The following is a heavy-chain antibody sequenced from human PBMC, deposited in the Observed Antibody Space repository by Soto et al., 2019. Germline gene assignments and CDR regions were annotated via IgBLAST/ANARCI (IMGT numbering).Heavy chain of an antibody. CDR1: GYSFTSYW. Sequence: PGESQKLSWKGSGYSFTSYWIGWVRQMPGKGLEWMGIIYPGDSDTRYSPSFQGQVTISADKSISTAYLQWSSLKAEDTALYYCTRDIGGKGAYWGPGTLVTVSS. V-gene: IGHV5-51*01. CDR2: IYPGDSDT. D-gene: IGHD3-10*01. CDR3: TRDIGGKGAY. J-gene: IGHJ4*02.